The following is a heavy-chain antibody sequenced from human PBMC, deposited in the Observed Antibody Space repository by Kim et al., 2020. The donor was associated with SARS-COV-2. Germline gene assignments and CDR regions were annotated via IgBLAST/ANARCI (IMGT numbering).Heavy chain of an antibody. V-gene: IGHV3-23*01. J-gene: IGHJ1*01. Sequence: GGSLRLSCAASGFIFSNYAMMWVRQAPGKGLEWVSSISASGGQTYYAASVKGRATISRDNPTKMLYLHISSVSVADAALYYCAKVVTVPGSWGQGTLVTVSS. CDR2: ISASGGQT. CDR3: AKVVTVPGS. CDR1: GFIFSNYA. D-gene: IGHD5-12*01.